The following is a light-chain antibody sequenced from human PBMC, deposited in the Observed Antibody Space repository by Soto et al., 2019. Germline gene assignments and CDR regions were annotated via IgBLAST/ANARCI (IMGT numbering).Light chain of an antibody. CDR2: KAS. Sequence: IQLTQSPSTLSASVGDRVTITCRASQNINAWLAWYQQKPGKAPKLLIYKASSLESGVPSRFSGSGSGTEFTLTISSLQPDDFATYYCQQYNSYSRTFSQGTKVDIK. CDR1: QNINAW. V-gene: IGKV1-5*03. CDR3: QQYNSYSRT. J-gene: IGKJ1*01.